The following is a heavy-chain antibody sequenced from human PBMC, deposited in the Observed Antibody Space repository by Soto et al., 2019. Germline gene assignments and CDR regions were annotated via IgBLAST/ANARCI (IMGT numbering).Heavy chain of an antibody. CDR3: AKGYNYGYGDY. V-gene: IGHV1-18*01. CDR1: GYTFTTYG. D-gene: IGHD5-18*01. J-gene: IGHJ4*02. Sequence: GASVKVSCKESGYTFTTYGSSWVRQAPGQGLEWMGWISGYNGNTNYAQKFQGRVTMTTDTSTSTAYMELRSLRSADTAVYFCAKGYNYGYGDYWDLGTLVTVSS. CDR2: ISGYNGNT.